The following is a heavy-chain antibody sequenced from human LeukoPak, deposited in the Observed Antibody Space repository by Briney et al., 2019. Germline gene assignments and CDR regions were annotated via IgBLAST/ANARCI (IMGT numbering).Heavy chain of an antibody. J-gene: IGHJ5*02. V-gene: IGHV4-34*01. CDR2: INHSGST. CDR1: GESFGGYY. D-gene: IGHD3-3*01. CDR3: ARGLGIFGVSWFDP. Sequence: SETLSLTSTVYGESFGGYYWSWLPQPPGSGLECSVEINHSGSTDYNPSLKSRVTISVDTSKNQFSLKLTSVTAADTAVYYCARGLGIFGVSWFDPWGQGTLVTVSS.